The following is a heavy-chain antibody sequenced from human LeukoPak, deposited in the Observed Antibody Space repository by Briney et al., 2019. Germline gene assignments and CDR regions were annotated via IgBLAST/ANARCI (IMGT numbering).Heavy chain of an antibody. CDR1: GGSISSYY. V-gene: IGHV4-59*01. CDR2: IYYSGST. CDR3: ARQGDGYNSYFDY. J-gene: IGHJ4*02. D-gene: IGHD5-12*01. Sequence: PSETLSLTCTVSGGSISSYYWSWIRQPPGKGLEWIGYIYYSGSTNYNPSLKSRVTISVDTSKNQFSLKLSSGTAADTAVYYCARQGDGYNSYFDYWGQGTLVTVSS.